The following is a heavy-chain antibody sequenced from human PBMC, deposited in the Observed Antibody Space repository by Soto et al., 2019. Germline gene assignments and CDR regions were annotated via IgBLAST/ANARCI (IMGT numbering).Heavy chain of an antibody. CDR1: GFTFSSYA. CDR2: IISGGST. Sequence: PGGSLRLSCAASGFTFSSYAMSWVRQAPGKGLEWVSAIISGGSTYYADSVKGRFTISRDNSKNTLYLQMNSLRAEDTAIYYCAKYVSMVLGGMDVWGQGTTVTVSS. CDR3: AKYVSMVLGGMDV. D-gene: IGHD3-10*01. V-gene: IGHV3-23*01. J-gene: IGHJ6*02.